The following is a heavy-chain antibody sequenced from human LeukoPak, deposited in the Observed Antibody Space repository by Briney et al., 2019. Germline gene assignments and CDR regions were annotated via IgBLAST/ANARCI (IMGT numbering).Heavy chain of an antibody. J-gene: IGHJ4*02. CDR3: TRGAEWLIDY. V-gene: IGHV4-59*01. D-gene: IGHD5-12*01. Sequence: MASETLSLTCTVSDDSISDYYRGWIRQPPGKGLEWIGYFHNSGTSTYNPSLKSRVTISADTSKNQFSLKLNSLTTADTAVYYCTRGAEWLIDYWGQGILVTVSS. CDR2: FHNSGTS. CDR1: DDSISDYY.